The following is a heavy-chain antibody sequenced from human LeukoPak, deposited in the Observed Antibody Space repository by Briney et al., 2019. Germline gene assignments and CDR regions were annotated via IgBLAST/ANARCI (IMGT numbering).Heavy chain of an antibody. CDR3: ARRQGWKVPPVNGNYYYGLDV. D-gene: IGHD2-2*01. CDR1: GYSFSTSW. CDR2: IYPGDSDT. V-gene: IGHV5-51*01. J-gene: IGHJ6*02. Sequence: GESLKISCKGSGYSFSTSWIAWVRQMPGKGLEWMEIIYPGDSDTKYSPSFQGQVTISADKSIATAYLQWSSLKASDTAIYYCARRQGWKVPPVNGNYYYGLDVWGQGTTVIVSS.